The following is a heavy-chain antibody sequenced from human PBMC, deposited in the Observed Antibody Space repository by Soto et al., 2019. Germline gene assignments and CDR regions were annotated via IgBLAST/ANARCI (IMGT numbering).Heavy chain of an antibody. CDR2: ISSSGGTI. CDR1: GFTFSSYE. CDR3: ARGPVIVYSGSPEEAFDI. J-gene: IGHJ3*02. D-gene: IGHD1-26*01. Sequence: GGSLRLSCAASGFTFSSYEMNWVRQAPGKGLEWVSYISSSGGTIYHAESVKGRFTISRDNAKNSLYLQMNSLRAEDTAVYYCARGPVIVYSGSPEEAFDIWGQGTMVTVSS. V-gene: IGHV3-48*03.